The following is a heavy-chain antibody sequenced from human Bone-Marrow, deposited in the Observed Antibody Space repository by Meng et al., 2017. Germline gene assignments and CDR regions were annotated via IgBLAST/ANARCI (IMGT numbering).Heavy chain of an antibody. CDR3: VKEWGLGSFDY. V-gene: IGHV1-46*01. CDR1: GYTFTSNY. J-gene: IGHJ4*02. D-gene: IGHD1-26*01. Sequence: QVQLVKSGAEVKKPGASVKVSCKASGYTFTSNYMHWVRQAPGQGLEWMGIINPSGGSTSYAQKFQGRVTMTRDTSTSTVYMELSSLRSEDTAVYYCVKEWGLGSFDYWGQGTLVTVSS. CDR2: INPSGGST.